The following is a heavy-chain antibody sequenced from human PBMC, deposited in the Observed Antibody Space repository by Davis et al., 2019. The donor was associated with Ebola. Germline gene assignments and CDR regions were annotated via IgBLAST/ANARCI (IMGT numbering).Heavy chain of an antibody. J-gene: IGHJ6*02. Sequence: PSETLSLTCAVSGGSISSSNWWSWVRQPPGKGLEWIGEIYHSGSTNYNPSLKSRVTISVDTSKNQFSLKLSSVTAADTAVYYCAREGYCSGGSCYSSYYYGMDVWGQGTTVTVSS. CDR2: IYHSGST. CDR3: AREGYCSGGSCYSSYYYGMDV. V-gene: IGHV4-4*02. CDR1: GGSISSSNW. D-gene: IGHD2-15*01.